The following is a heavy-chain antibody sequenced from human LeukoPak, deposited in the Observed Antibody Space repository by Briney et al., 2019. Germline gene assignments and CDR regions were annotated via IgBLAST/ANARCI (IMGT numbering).Heavy chain of an antibody. V-gene: IGHV3-66*01. CDR3: ARDSGRQWLTHDAFDI. CDR1: GFTVSSNY. J-gene: IGHJ3*02. CDR2: IYSGGST. Sequence: GGSLRLSCAASGFTVSSNYMSWVRQAPGKGLEWISVIYSGGSTYYADSVKGRFTISRDNSKNTLYLQMNSLRAEDTAVYYCARDSGRQWLTHDAFDIWGQGTVVTVSS. D-gene: IGHD6-19*01.